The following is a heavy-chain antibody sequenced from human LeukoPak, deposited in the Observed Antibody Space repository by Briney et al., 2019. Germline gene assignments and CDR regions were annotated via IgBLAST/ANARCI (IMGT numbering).Heavy chain of an antibody. V-gene: IGHV3-30*02. CDR1: GFTFDGYG. J-gene: IGHJ5*02. D-gene: IGHD4-17*01. CDR3: AKVHDYGDYGGFDP. CDR2: IRYDGSNK. Sequence: GGSLRLSCAASGFTFDGYGMSWVRQAPGKGLEWVAFIRYDGSNKYYADSVKGRFTISRDNSKNTLYLQMNSLRAEDTAVYYCAKVHDYGDYGGFDPWGQGTLVTVSS.